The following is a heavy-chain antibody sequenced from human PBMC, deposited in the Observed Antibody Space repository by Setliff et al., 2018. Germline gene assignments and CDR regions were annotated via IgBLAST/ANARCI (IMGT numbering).Heavy chain of an antibody. D-gene: IGHD1-20*01. Sequence: SETLSLTCTVSGDSITSGSVYWSWIRQPAGKGLEWIGRVFPTGTTNYNPDLKSRVTMSVDTSKKRFSLMLRSVTAADTAIYYCARYNSSAACFDLWGPGTLVTVSS. CDR3: ARYNSSAACFDL. J-gene: IGHJ5*02. V-gene: IGHV4-61*02. CDR2: VFPTGTT. CDR1: GDSITSGSVY.